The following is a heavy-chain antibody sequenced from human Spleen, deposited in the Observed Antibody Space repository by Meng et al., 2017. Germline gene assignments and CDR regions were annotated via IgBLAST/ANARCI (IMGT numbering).Heavy chain of an antibody. CDR3: ARAITGVSHPYHFDY. Sequence: TVSFLGCVYIFTHYWIGWLRQMPGKRLEWMGIIYPGDSDTRYSPSFQGQVTIPADKSISTASLQWSNLKASDIAMYFCARAITGVSHPYHFDYWGQGTVVTVSS. CDR1: VYIFTHYW. J-gene: IGHJ4*02. V-gene: IGHV5-51*01. CDR2: IYPGDSDT. D-gene: IGHD5-12*01.